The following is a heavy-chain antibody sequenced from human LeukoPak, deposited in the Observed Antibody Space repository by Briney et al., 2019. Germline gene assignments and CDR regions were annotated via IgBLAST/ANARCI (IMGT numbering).Heavy chain of an antibody. Sequence: PSETLSLTCAVYGGPFSNYYWNWIRQPPGKGPEWIREIIHSGTTNHNPSLKSRVTILADASKNQFSLRLYSVTAADTAVYYCARGFRGNSRGSFDIWGQGTMVTVSS. J-gene: IGHJ3*02. CDR2: IIHSGTT. D-gene: IGHD4-23*01. V-gene: IGHV4-34*01. CDR3: ARGFRGNSRGSFDI. CDR1: GGPFSNYY.